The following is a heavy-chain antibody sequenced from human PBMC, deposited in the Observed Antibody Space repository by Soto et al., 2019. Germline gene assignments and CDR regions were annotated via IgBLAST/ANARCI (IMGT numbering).Heavy chain of an antibody. Sequence: PRWSLRLSCSASVFTFTSYSMNWFRQAPGKGLEWVSSISSTTNYIYYGDSMKGRFTISRDNAKNSLYLGMNSLRAEDTAVYYCARESEDLTSNFDYWGQGTLVTVSS. CDR2: ISSTTNYI. V-gene: IGHV3-21*06. CDR1: VFTFTSYS. CDR3: ARESEDLTSNFDY. J-gene: IGHJ4*02.